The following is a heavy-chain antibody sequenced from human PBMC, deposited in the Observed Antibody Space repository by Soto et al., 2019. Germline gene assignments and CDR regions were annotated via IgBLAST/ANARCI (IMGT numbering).Heavy chain of an antibody. V-gene: IGHV1-18*01. D-gene: IGHD2-21*02. CDR2: ISAYNGNT. Sequence: EASVKVSCKASGYTFTSYGISWVRQAPGQGLEWMGWISAYNGNTNYAQKLQGRVTMTTDTSTSTAYMELRSLRSDDTAVYYCARELIPEGDKGGHSFSHGMEVWGQGTTVTVSS. J-gene: IGHJ6*02. CDR1: GYTFTSYG. CDR3: ARELIPEGDKGGHSFSHGMEV.